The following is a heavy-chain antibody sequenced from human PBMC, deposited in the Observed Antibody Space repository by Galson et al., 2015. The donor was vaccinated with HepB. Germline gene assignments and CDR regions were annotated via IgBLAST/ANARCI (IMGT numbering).Heavy chain of an antibody. J-gene: IGHJ4*02. CDR3: AKDRGYTYGSSDY. Sequence: SLRLSCAASGFTFGSYAMSWVRQAPGKGLEWVSVISGGGGSSYYGDSVKGRFTISRDNSENSPYLQMNSLRAEDTAVYYCAKDRGYTYGSSDYWGQGTLVTVSS. V-gene: IGHV3-23*01. D-gene: IGHD5-18*01. CDR2: ISGGGGSS. CDR1: GFTFGSYA.